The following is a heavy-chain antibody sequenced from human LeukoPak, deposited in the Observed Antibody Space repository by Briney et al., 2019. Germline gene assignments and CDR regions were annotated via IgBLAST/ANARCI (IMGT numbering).Heavy chain of an antibody. Sequence: GGSLRLSCAASGFTFSDHYMDWVRQAPGKGLEWVALLSYDGKNKYYADSVKGRFTISRDNPKNSLYLQMNSLRVEDTAVYYCAKEFSSGWNVAAYWGRGTLVTVSS. D-gene: IGHD6-19*01. CDR2: LSYDGKNK. CDR1: GFTFSDHY. CDR3: AKEFSSGWNVAAY. J-gene: IGHJ4*02. V-gene: IGHV3-30*18.